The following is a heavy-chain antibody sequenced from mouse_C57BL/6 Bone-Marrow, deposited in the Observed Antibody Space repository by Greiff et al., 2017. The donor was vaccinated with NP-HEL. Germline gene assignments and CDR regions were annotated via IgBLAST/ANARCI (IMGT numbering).Heavy chain of an antibody. J-gene: IGHJ1*03. V-gene: IGHV1-82*01. D-gene: IGHD2-4*01. CDR2: IYPGDGDT. CDR3: ARGGDYFYWYVDV. CDR1: GYAFSSSW. Sequence: QVQLQQSGPELVKPGASVKISCKASGYAFSSSWMNWVKQRPGKGLEWIGRIYPGDGDTNYNGKFKGKATLTADKSSSTAYMQLSSLTSEDSAVYFCARGGDYFYWYVDVWGTGTTVTVSS.